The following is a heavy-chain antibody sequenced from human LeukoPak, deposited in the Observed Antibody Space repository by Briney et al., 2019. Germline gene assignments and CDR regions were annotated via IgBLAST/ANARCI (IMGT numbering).Heavy chain of an antibody. D-gene: IGHD3-3*01. CDR3: ARLGHHDFWSGYYREYYYYYMDV. J-gene: IGHJ6*03. V-gene: IGHV4-38-2*01. CDR1: GYSISSGYY. CDR2: IYHSGST. Sequence: SETLSLTCAVSGYSISSGYYWGWIRQPPGKGLEWIGSIYHSGSTSSNPSLKSRVTISVDTSKNQFSLELSSVTAADTAVYYCARLGHHDFWSGYYREYYYYYMDVWGKGTTVTVSS.